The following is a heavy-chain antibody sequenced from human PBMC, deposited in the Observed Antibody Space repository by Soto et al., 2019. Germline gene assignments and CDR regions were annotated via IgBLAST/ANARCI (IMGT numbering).Heavy chain of an antibody. Sequence: PSETLSLTCTVSGVSISGDYWNWIRQPPGKGLEWIGNIYSSGSTNHNPSLRGRATISLDTSKNQFSLKLNSVTAADTAVYYCAGTSGTYYDPFEYWGQGALVTVS. CDR2: IYSSGST. D-gene: IGHD1-26*01. J-gene: IGHJ4*02. V-gene: IGHV4-59*01. CDR3: AGTSGTYYDPFEY. CDR1: GVSISGDY.